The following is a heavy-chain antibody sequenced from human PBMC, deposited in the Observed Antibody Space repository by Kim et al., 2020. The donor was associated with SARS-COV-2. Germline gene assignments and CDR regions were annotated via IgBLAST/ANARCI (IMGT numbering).Heavy chain of an antibody. V-gene: IGHV4-59*01. J-gene: IGHJ4*02. D-gene: IGHD3-16*01. CDR3: ARDAGGPYYFDY. Sequence: NYNPSRKRRVTLSVDTSRNQVSLKLSSVTAADTAVYYCARDAGGPYYFDYWGQGTLVTVSS.